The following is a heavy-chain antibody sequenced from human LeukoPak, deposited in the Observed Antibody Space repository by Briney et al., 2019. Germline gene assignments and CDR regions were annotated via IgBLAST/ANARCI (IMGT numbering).Heavy chain of an antibody. D-gene: IGHD1-26*01. CDR2: ISSSSSYI. J-gene: IGHJ3*02. V-gene: IGHV3-21*01. Sequence: GGALRLSCAASRFTFRSYSMNWVRQAPGKGLEGVSSISSSSSYIYYAESVKGRFTITRDNANTSLYLQMNRLRAEDTAVYYCARAELTRDAFDIWGRGTMVTVSS. CDR1: RFTFRSYS. CDR3: ARAELTRDAFDI.